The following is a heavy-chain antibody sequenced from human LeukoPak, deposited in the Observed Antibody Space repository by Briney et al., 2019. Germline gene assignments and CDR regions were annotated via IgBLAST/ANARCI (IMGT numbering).Heavy chain of an antibody. V-gene: IGHV3-30*18. CDR2: ISYDGSNK. J-gene: IGHJ4*02. Sequence: GGSLRLSCAASGFTFSSYGMHWVRQAPGKGLEWVAVISYDGSNKYYADSVKGRFTISRDNSKNTLYLQMNSLRAEDTAVYYCAKEENDILLNWGQGTLVTVSS. D-gene: IGHD3-9*01. CDR1: GFTFSSYG. CDR3: AKEENDILLN.